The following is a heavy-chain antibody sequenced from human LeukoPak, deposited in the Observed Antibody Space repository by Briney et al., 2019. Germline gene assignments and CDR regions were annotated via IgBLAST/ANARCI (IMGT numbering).Heavy chain of an antibody. CDR3: AKDSSMVRGDYDYFDY. CDR2: ISDNGSSK. J-gene: IGHJ4*02. V-gene: IGHV3-23*01. CDR1: GFRFSDYV. Sequence: GGSLRLSCAVSGFRFSDYVMGWVRQAPGKGLEWVSGISDNGSSKKYADSVKGRFTISRDNSKNTLYLQMNSLRAEDTAVYYCAKDSSMVRGDYDYFDYWGQGTRVTVSS. D-gene: IGHD3-10*01.